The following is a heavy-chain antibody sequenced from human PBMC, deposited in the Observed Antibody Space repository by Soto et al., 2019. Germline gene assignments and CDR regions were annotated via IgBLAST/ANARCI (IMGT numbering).Heavy chain of an antibody. Sequence: SVKVSCKASGGTFSSYAISWVLQAPGQGLEWMGGIIPIFGTANYAQKFQGRVTITADESTSTAYMELSSLRSEDTAVYYCARDGVTISGVTGTIWFDPWGQGTLVTVSS. CDR3: ARDGVTISGVTGTIWFDP. CDR2: IIPIFGTA. J-gene: IGHJ5*02. CDR1: GGTFSSYA. V-gene: IGHV1-69*13. D-gene: IGHD1-7*01.